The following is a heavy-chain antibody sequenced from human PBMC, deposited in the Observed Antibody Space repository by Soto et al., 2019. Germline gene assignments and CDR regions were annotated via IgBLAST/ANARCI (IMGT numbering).Heavy chain of an antibody. CDR2: ISYDGSNK. J-gene: IGHJ4*02. V-gene: IGHV3-30-3*01. Sequence: QVQLVESGGGVVQPGRSLRLSCAASGFTFSSYAMHWVRQAPGKGLEWVAVISYDGSNKSYADSVKGRFTISRDNSKNTLYLQMNSLRAEDTAVYYCARASNGWYYDYWGQGTLVTVSS. CDR3: ARASNGWYYDY. CDR1: GFTFSSYA. D-gene: IGHD6-19*01.